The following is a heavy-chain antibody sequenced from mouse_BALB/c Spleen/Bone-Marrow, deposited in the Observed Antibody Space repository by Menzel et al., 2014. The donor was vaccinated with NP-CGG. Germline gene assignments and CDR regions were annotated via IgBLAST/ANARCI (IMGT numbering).Heavy chain of an antibody. J-gene: IGHJ4*01. CDR1: GLNIKDTY. CDR3: AGASYYAMDY. Sequence: EVKLMESGAELVKPGASVKLSCTASGLNIKDTYMHWVRQRPEQGLEWIGRIDPANGNTKYDPKFQGKATITADTSSNTAFLQLSSLTSEDTAVYYCAGASYYAMDYWGQGTSVTVSS. CDR2: IDPANGNT. V-gene: IGHV14-3*02.